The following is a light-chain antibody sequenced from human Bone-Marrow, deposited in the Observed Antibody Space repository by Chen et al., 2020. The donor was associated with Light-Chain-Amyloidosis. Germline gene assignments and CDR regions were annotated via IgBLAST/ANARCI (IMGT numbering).Light chain of an antibody. Sequence: NFMLTQPHSVSESPGKTVIISCTRSSGSIATNYVQWYQQRPGSSPTTVLYEDDQRPSGVPERFSGSIARSSNSASLTISGLKTEDEAAYYCQSYQGSSQGVFGGGTKLTVL. CDR1: SGSIATNY. CDR3: QSYQGSSQGV. CDR2: EDD. J-gene: IGLJ3*02. V-gene: IGLV6-57*01.